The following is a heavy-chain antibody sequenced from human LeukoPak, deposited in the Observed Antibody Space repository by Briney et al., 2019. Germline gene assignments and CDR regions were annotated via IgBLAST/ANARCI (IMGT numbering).Heavy chain of an antibody. V-gene: IGHV3-23*01. CDR2: ISDDGRST. Sequence: GGSLRLSGAASGFTFSSYGMSWVRQAPGKGLEWVSSISDDGRSTYYADSVKGRFTISKDNSKNTMYLQMNNLRVEDTAIYYCAKRVPYTSSSVYFDYWGQGTLVTVSS. CDR3: AKRVPYTSSSVYFDY. D-gene: IGHD6-6*01. J-gene: IGHJ4*02. CDR1: GFTFSSYG.